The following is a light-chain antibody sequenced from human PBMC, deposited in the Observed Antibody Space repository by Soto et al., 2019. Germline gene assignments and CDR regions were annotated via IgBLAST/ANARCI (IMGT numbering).Light chain of an antibody. J-gene: IGLJ3*02. CDR1: SSDIGDYNY. Sequence: QSALTQPPSASGSLGQSVTISCTGTSSDIGDYNYVSWYQQHAGKAPKLMIYEVSQRPPGVPDRFSGSKSGNTASLNVSGLQSEDEAGYYCGSYVGSKSFVFGGGTKLTVL. V-gene: IGLV2-8*01. CDR2: EVS. CDR3: GSYVGSKSFV.